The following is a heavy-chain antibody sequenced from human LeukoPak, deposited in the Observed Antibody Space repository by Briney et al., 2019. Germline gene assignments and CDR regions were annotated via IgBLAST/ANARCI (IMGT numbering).Heavy chain of an antibody. V-gene: IGHV3-23*01. CDR2: INPNDDGRS. J-gene: IGHJ4*02. CDR1: GFTFSNYA. Sequence: GGSLRLSCPASGFTFSNYAMSWIRQAPGKGLEWVSSINPNDDGRSFFANFVEGRSTISRDDSRSAVYLQMNNLRAEDTAVYYCARSGVATCHYWGQGILVTVSS. D-gene: IGHD2-15*01. CDR3: ARSGVATCHY.